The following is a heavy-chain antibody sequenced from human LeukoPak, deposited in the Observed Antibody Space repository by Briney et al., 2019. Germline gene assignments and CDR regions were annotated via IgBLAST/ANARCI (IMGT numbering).Heavy chain of an antibody. CDR1: GFTFTSSA. D-gene: IGHD1-26*01. CDR3: AADNWGGSYLFDY. Sequence: TSVKVSCKASGFTFTSSAMQWVRQARGQRLEWIGWIVGGSGNTNYAQKFQERVTITRDMSTSTAYMELSSLRSEDTAVYYCAADNWGGSYLFDYWGQGTLVTVSS. V-gene: IGHV1-58*02. CDR2: IVGGSGNT. J-gene: IGHJ4*02.